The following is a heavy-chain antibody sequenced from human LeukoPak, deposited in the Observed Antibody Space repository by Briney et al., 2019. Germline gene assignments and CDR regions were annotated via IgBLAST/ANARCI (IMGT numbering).Heavy chain of an antibody. CDR2: IYYSGST. CDR1: GGSISSYY. V-gene: IGHV4-59*08. J-gene: IGHJ4*02. Sequence: SETLSLTCTASGGSISSYYWSWIRQPPGKGLEWIGYIYYSGSTNYNPSLKSRVTISVDTSKNQFSLKLSSVTAADTAVYYCARQLVAGTLEFDYWGQGTLVTVSS. CDR3: ARQLVAGTLEFDY. D-gene: IGHD6-19*01.